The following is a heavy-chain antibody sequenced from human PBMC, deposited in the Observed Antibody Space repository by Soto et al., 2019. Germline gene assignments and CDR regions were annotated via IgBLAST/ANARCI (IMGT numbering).Heavy chain of an antibody. J-gene: IGHJ4*02. CDR1: GYSFTGDG. CDR2: ISAYNGNT. Sequence: ASAKDSCQDAGYSFTGDGISWVRQAPGQGLEWMGWISAYNGNTNYAQKLQGRVTMTTDTSTSTAYMELRSLRSGDTAVHYCARGVGYYYDSSGPFDYWGQGTLVTVSS. D-gene: IGHD3-22*01. CDR3: ARGVGYYYDSSGPFDY. V-gene: IGHV1-18*01.